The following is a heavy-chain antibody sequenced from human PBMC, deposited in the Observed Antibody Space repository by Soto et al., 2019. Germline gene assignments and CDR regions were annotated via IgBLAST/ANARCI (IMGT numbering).Heavy chain of an antibody. D-gene: IGHD1-7*01. CDR2: IKQDGSEK. CDR1: GFTFSSYW. V-gene: IGHV3-7*01. CDR3: ARDRTVDWNYAGWFDP. Sequence: GGSLRLSCAASGFTFSSYWMSWVRQAPGKGLEWVANIKQDGSEKYYVDSVKGRFTISRDNAKNSLYLQMNSLRAEDTAVYYCARDRTVDWNYAGWFDPWGQGTLVTVSS. J-gene: IGHJ5*02.